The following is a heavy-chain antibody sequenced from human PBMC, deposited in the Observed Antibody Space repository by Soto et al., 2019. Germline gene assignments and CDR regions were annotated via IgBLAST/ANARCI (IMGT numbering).Heavy chain of an antibody. J-gene: IGHJ4*02. D-gene: IGHD5-12*01. Sequence: QVQLQQWCAGLLKPSETLSLTCAVYGVSFSGYYWSWIRQPPGKGLEWIGEINHSGSTNYNPSLKSRVTISVDTSKNQFSLKLSSVTAADTAVYYCPRDGSDTSFDYWGQGTLVTVSS. CDR2: INHSGST. CDR1: GVSFSGYY. CDR3: PRDGSDTSFDY. V-gene: IGHV4-34*01.